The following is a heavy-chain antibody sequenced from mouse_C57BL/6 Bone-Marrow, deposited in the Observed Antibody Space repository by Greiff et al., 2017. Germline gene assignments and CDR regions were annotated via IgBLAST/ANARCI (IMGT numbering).Heavy chain of an antibody. Sequence: VQLQQSGTVLARPGASVKMSCKTSGYTFTSYWMHWVKQRPGQGLEWIGAIYPGNSYTSYNQQFKGKAKLTAVTSASTAYMELSSLTNEDSSVYYCTRITTVVPFDVWGTGTTVTVSS. CDR3: TRITTVVPFDV. J-gene: IGHJ1*03. CDR2: IYPGNSYT. CDR1: GYTFTSYW. V-gene: IGHV1-5*01. D-gene: IGHD1-1*01.